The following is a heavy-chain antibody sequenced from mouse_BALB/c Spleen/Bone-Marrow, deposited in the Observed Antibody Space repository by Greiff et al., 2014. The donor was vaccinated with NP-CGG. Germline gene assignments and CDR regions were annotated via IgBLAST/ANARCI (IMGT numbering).Heavy chain of an antibody. CDR3: ARVRNWADY. D-gene: IGHD4-1*01. CDR2: IYPGDGDT. V-gene: IGHV1-80*01. Sequence: QVQLKESGAELVRPGSSVKISCEASGYAFSSYWMNWVKQRPGQGLEWIGQIYPGDGDTNYNGKFKGKATLTADKSSSTAYMQLSSLTPEDSAVYFCARVRNWADYWGQGTTLTVSS. J-gene: IGHJ2*01. CDR1: GYAFSSYW.